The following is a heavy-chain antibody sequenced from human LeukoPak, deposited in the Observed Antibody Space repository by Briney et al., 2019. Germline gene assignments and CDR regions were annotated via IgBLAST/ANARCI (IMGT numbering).Heavy chain of an antibody. V-gene: IGHV4-59*08. J-gene: IGHJ4*02. CDR1: GGSFSGYY. CDR2: IYYSGST. CDR3: ARWDPLGGKTYYFDY. D-gene: IGHD4-23*01. Sequence: SETLSLTCAVYGGSFSGYYWSWIRQPPGKGLEWIGYIYYSGSTNYNPSLKSRVTISVDTSKNQFSLKLSSVTAADTAVYYCARWDPLGGKTYYFDYWGQGTLVTVSS.